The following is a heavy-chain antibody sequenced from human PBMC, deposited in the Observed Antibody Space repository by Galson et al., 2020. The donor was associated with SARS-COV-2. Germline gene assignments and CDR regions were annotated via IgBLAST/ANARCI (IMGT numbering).Heavy chain of an antibody. J-gene: IGHJ6*02. CDR2: THPSRST. Sequence: SETLSLTCTVSGGSISSYYWSWIRQPPGKGLDPIGSTHPSRSTTYNPSPTSRVTISVDTSKNQFSLKLSSVTAADTAVYYCASVQGSGTLYGMDVWGQGTTVTVSS. V-gene: IGHV4-59*13. CDR1: GGSISSYY. D-gene: IGHD3-10*01. CDR3: ASVQGSGTLYGMDV.